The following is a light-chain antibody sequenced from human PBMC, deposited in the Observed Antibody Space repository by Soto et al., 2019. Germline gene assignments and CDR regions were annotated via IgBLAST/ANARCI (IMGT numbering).Light chain of an antibody. CDR1: QSVSSY. CDR3: QQRSNWRAIT. V-gene: IGKV3-11*01. CDR2: DAS. Sequence: IVLTQSPATLSWSPRERATLSYRASQSVSSYLAWYQQNPGQAPRLLIYDASNRATGIPARFSGSGSGTDFTLTISSLEPEDFAVYYCQQRSNWRAITFGGGTKVEIK. J-gene: IGKJ4*01.